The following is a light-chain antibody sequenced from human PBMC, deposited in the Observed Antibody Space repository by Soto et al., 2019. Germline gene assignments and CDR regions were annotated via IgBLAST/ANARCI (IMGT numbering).Light chain of an antibody. CDR3: SSYTSSSTLV. J-gene: IGLJ3*02. CDR2: EVS. CDR1: SSDVGGYNY. Sequence: QSALTQPASVSGSPGQSITISCTGTSSDVGGYNYVSWYQHHPGKAPKVIIYEVSNRPSGVSSRFSGSKSGNTASLTISGLQAEDEPDYFCSSYTSSSTLVFGGGTKLTVL. V-gene: IGLV2-14*01.